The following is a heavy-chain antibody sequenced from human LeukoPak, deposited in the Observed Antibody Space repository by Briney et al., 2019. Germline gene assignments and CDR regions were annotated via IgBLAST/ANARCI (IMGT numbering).Heavy chain of an antibody. Sequence: PGGSLRLSCAASGFTFSSYVMHWVRQAPGKGLEWVAFIRSDGSNQYYADSVKGRFTISRDNAKNSLFLQMNSLRAEDTAVYYCARVLRYCSGGNCYSGGLGYMDVWGKGTTVTISS. CDR3: ARVLRYCSGGNCYSGGLGYMDV. CDR2: IRSDGSNQ. J-gene: IGHJ6*03. CDR1: GFTFSSYV. D-gene: IGHD2-15*01. V-gene: IGHV3-30*02.